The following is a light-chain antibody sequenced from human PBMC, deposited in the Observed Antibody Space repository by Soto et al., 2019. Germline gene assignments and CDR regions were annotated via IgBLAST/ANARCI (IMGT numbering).Light chain of an antibody. V-gene: IGLV2-11*01. J-gene: IGLJ1*01. CDR1: SSDVGGYKY. CDR3: CSYAGGNTYV. Sequence: QSVLTQPRSVSGSPGQSVTISCTGTSSDVGGYKYVSGYQQHPGKAPKLVIYDVDKRPSGVPDRFSGSKSGNTASLTISGLQAEDEADYYCCSYAGGNTYVFGTGTKVTVL. CDR2: DVD.